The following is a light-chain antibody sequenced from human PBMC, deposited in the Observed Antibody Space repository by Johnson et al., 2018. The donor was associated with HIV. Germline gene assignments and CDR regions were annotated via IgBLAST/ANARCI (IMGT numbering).Light chain of an antibody. Sequence: QSVLTQPPSVSAAPGQTVTISCSGSSSNVGSSFVSWYQQLPGAAPSLLIYEDYKRPSGIPDRFSGSKSGASATLDITGLQTGDEADYYCGTWDNSLNVYVFGTGTKVTVL. CDR2: EDY. CDR1: SSNVGSSF. J-gene: IGLJ1*01. CDR3: GTWDNSLNVYV. V-gene: IGLV1-51*02.